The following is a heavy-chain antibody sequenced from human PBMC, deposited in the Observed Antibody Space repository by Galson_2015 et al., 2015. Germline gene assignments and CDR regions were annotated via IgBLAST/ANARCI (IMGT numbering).Heavy chain of an antibody. D-gene: IGHD2-21*01. V-gene: IGHV3-33*01. J-gene: IGHJ4*02. Sequence: SLRLSCEASAFSFSQNAMHWVRQAPGKGLEWVAVIWFDGSETFYLDSVKGRFTVSRDNSKSTVYLQMNSLRVEDTALYYCARDSVAVNGGDLDYWGQGTLVTVSS. CDR1: AFSFSQNA. CDR2: IWFDGSET. CDR3: ARDSVAVNGGDLDY.